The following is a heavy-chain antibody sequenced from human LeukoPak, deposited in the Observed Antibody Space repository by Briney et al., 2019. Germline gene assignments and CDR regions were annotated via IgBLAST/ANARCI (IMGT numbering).Heavy chain of an antibody. CDR2: INPSGGST. CDR3: ARAVYEGDWFDP. CDR1: GYTFTSYY. Sequence: ASVKVSCKASGYTFTSYYMHWVRQAPGQGLEWMGIINPSGGSTSYAQKFQGRVTMARDTSTSTVYMELSSLRSEDTAVYYCARAVYEGDWFDPWGQGTLVTVSS. D-gene: IGHD1-14*01. J-gene: IGHJ5*02. V-gene: IGHV1-46*01.